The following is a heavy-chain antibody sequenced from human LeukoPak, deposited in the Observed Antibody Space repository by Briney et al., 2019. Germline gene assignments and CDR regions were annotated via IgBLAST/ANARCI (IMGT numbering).Heavy chain of an antibody. J-gene: IGHJ4*02. CDR1: GGSISSSSYY. V-gene: IGHV4-39*07. CDR2: INHSGST. D-gene: IGHD6-19*01. Sequence: SETLSLTCTVSGGSISSSSYYWGWIRQPPGKGLEWIGEINHSGSTNYNPSLKSRVTISVDTSKNQFSLKLSSVTAADTAVYYCAREVAGRYYFDYWGQGTLVTVSS. CDR3: AREVAGRYYFDY.